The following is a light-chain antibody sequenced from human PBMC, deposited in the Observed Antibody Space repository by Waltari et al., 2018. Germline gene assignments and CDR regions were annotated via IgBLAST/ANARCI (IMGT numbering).Light chain of an antibody. J-gene: IGLJ1*01. Sequence: QSVLTQPPSLSGAPGQRVTISCTGSSPNIGAGYGLQWYQQFPGTAPKLLIYDNTNRPSGVPARFSGSKSGTSASLAITGLQAEDEADYCQSYDSSLRGFYVFGTGTKVTV. V-gene: IGLV1-40*01. CDR2: DNT. CDR1: SPNIGAGYG. CDR3: QSYDSSLRGFYV.